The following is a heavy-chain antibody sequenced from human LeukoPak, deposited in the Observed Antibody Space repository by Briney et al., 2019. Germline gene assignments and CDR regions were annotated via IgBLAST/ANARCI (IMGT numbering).Heavy chain of an antibody. J-gene: IGHJ4*02. CDR3: ARDLGGVGATTSFDY. CDR2: IIPIFGTA. CDR1: GGTFSSYA. V-gene: IGHV1-69*13. Sequence: SVKVSCKASGGTFSSYAISWVRQAPGQGLEWMGGIIPIFGTANYAQKFQGRVTITADESTSTAYMELSSLRSEDTAVYYCARDLGGVGATTSFDYWGQGTLVTVSS. D-gene: IGHD1-26*01.